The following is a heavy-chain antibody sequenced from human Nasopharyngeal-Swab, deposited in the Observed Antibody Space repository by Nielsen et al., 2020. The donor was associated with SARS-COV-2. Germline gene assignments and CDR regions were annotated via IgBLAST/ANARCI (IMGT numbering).Heavy chain of an antibody. CDR1: GGSISGYY. V-gene: IGHV4-59*01. CDR3: ARAPVGSGYRYFDY. Sequence: SETLSLTCTVSGGSISGYYWSWIRQPPGRGLEWIGYIYYSGSTNYNPSFKSRVTISVDTSKNQFSLSLTSVTAADTAVYYCARAPVGSGYRYFDYWGRGALVTVSS. CDR2: IYYSGST. D-gene: IGHD3-3*01. J-gene: IGHJ4*02.